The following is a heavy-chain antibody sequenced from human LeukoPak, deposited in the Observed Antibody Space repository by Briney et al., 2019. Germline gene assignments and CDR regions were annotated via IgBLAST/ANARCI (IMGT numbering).Heavy chain of an antibody. Sequence: GGSLRLSCAASGFTFGNYGMHWVRQAPGKGLEWMAFIRFDGSDKYYADSVKGRFSISRDNSKHTLYLEMNSLRVEDTAVYYCAGSTSGYWGQGTLVTVSS. CDR2: IRFDGSDK. D-gene: IGHD2-2*01. V-gene: IGHV3-30*02. J-gene: IGHJ4*02. CDR1: GFTFGNYG. CDR3: AGSTSGY.